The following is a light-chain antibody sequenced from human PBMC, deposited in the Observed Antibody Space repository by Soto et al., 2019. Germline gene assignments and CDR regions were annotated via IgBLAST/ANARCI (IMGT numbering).Light chain of an antibody. CDR1: QSVLYSSNNKNY. CDR2: WAS. CDR3: QQYYTTPWT. J-gene: IGKJ1*01. V-gene: IGKV4-1*01. Sequence: DIVMTQSPDSLAVSLGERATINCKSSQSVLYSSNNKNYLAWYQQKPGQPPKALIYWASTRESGVPDRFSGSGAVTDFTLTISSLQAEDVAVYYCQQYYTTPWTCGQGTKVEIK.